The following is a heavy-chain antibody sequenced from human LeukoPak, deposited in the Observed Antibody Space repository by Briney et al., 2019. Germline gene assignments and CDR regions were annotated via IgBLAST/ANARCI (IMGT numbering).Heavy chain of an antibody. CDR2: IYYSGST. CDR3: ARGLRGVRGVIFDY. J-gene: IGHJ4*02. CDR1: GGSISSYY. V-gene: IGHV4-59*01. Sequence: SETLSLTCTVSGGSISSYYWSWIRQPPGKGLEWIGYIYYSGSTNYNPSLKSRVTISVDTSKNQFSLKLSSVTAADTAVYYCARGLRGVRGVIFDYWGQGTLVTVSS. D-gene: IGHD3-10*01.